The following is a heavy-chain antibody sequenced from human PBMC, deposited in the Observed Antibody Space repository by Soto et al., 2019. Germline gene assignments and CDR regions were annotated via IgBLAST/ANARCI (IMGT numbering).Heavy chain of an antibody. J-gene: IGHJ5*02. CDR1: GGSVSSTSYY. CDR3: AKNVRS. V-gene: IGHV4-39*01. Sequence: SETLSLTCTVSGGSVSSTSYYWDWIRQPPGKGLEWIGSIYYSGSTYYNPSLKSRVTISVDTSKNQFSLNLSSVTAVDTAIYYCAKNVRSWGQGILVTVSS. D-gene: IGHD6-6*01. CDR2: IYYSGST.